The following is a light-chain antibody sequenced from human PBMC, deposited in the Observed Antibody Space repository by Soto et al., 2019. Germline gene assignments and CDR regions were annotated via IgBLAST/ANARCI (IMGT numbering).Light chain of an antibody. CDR2: DVT. Sequence: QSALTQPPSASGSPGQSVTISCTGTSSDVGGYNYVSWYQQHPGRAPKLMIYDVTKRPSGVPDRFSGSRSGNTASLTVSGLQAEDEADYYCSSYADSSNLVFGGGTKLTVL. CDR3: SSYADSSNLV. J-gene: IGLJ2*01. V-gene: IGLV2-8*01. CDR1: SSDVGGYNY.